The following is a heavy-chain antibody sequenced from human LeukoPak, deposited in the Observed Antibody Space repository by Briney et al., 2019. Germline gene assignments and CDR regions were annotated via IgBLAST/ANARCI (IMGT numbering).Heavy chain of an antibody. CDR1: GYTFTSYY. V-gene: IGHV1-46*01. CDR2: INPSGGST. CDR3: ARDQEGFDY. J-gene: IGHJ4*02. Sequence: ASVKVSCKASGYTFTSYYMHWVRQAPGQGLEWMGIINPSGGSTSYAQKFQGRVTVTRDTSTSTVHMELSGLRSEDTAIYYCARDQEGFDYWGQGTLVTVSS.